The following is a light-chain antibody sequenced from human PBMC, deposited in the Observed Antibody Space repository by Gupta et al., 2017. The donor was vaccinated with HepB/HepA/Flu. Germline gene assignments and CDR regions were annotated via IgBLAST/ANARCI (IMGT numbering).Light chain of an antibody. CDR3: MQARHTPHT. J-gene: IGKJ2*01. CDR1: QSLMQSNRDNY. Sequence: DSVIVQSPSSLPVTPAVSASICGRASQSLMQSNRDNYLNWYLQKPGQSPQLLIYFDSKRTSGVPDRFSGSGSGTDFTLNISRVEAEDVGVYYCMQARHTPHTFGQGTKLEIK. CDR2: FDS. V-gene: IGKV2-28*01.